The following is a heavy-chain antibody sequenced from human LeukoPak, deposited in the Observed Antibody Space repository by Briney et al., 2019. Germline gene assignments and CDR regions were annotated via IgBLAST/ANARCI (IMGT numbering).Heavy chain of an antibody. V-gene: IGHV4-4*07. J-gene: IGHJ6*03. CDR3: ARHIAAAGVYYYYYMDV. Sequence: SETLSLTCTVSGGSISNYHWSWIRQPAGKGLEWIGRIYISGSTNYNPSLKSRVTMSVDTSKNQFSLKLSSVTAADTAVYYCARHIAAAGVYYYYYMDVWGKGTTVTVSS. D-gene: IGHD6-13*01. CDR1: GGSISNYH. CDR2: IYISGST.